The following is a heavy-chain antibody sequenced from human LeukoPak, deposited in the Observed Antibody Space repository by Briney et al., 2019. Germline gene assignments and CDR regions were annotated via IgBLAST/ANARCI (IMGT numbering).Heavy chain of an antibody. D-gene: IGHD5-18*01. Sequence: PGGSLRLSCAASGFTFSDYYMSWIRQAPGKGLEWVSYISSSGSTIYYADSVKGRFTISRDNAKNSLYLQMNSLRAEDTAVYYCARVVNTARDYYYGMDVWGQGTTVTVSS. CDR3: ARVVNTARDYYYGMDV. J-gene: IGHJ6*02. CDR1: GFTFSDYY. V-gene: IGHV3-11*01. CDR2: ISSSGSTI.